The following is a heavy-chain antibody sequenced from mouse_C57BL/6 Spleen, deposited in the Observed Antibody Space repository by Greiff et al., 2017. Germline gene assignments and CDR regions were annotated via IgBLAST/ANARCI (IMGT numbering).Heavy chain of an antibody. CDR3: ARNFYYDAAGFAY. CDR2: IWRGGST. Sequence: QVQLQQSGPGLVQPSQSLSITCTVSGFSLTSYGVHWVRQSPGQGLEWLGVIWRGGSTDYNTAFISRLSISKDNSKSQVFFRMNSLQADDTAIYDCARNFYYDAAGFAYWGQGTLVTVSA. V-gene: IGHV2-2*01. J-gene: IGHJ3*01. CDR1: GFSLTSYG. D-gene: IGHD2-4*01.